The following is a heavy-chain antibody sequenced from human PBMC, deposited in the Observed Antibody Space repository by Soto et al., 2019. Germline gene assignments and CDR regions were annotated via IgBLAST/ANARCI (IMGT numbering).Heavy chain of an antibody. J-gene: IGHJ5*02. D-gene: IGHD6-19*01. CDR2: IYYSGST. CDR3: ARESQGWPRRSRYLNKWFDP. Sequence: SETLSLTCTVSGGSISSYYWSWIRQPPGKGLEWIGYIYYSGSTNYNPSLKSRVTISVDTSKNQFSLKLSSVTAANTAVYYCARESQGWPRRSRYLNKWFDPWGQGTLVTVSS. CDR1: GGSISSYY. V-gene: IGHV4-59*01.